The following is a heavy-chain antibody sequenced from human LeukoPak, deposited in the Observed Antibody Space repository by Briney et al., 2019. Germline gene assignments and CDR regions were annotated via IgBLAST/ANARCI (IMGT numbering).Heavy chain of an antibody. J-gene: IGHJ2*01. Sequence: SETLSLTCTVSGGSISSYYWSWIRQPPGKGLEWIGCIYYSGSTNYNPSLKSRVTVSVGTSKNQFSLKLSSLTAADTAVYYCARTFLGDWYFDLWGRGTLVTVSS. D-gene: IGHD1-26*01. CDR1: GGSISSYY. CDR3: ARTFLGDWYFDL. V-gene: IGHV4-59*01. CDR2: IYYSGST.